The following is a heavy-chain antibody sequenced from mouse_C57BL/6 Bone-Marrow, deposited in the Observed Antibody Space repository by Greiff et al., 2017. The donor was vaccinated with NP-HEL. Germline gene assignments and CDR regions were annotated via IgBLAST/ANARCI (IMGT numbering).Heavy chain of an antibody. J-gene: IGHJ1*03. CDR2: IDPSDSYT. CDR3: ARESYYGSSYWYFDV. CDR1: GYTFTSYW. D-gene: IGHD1-1*01. V-gene: IGHV1-69*01. Sequence: QVHVKQPGAELVMPGASVKLSCKASGYTFTSYWMHWVTQRPGQGLEWIGEIDPSDSYTNYNQKFKGKSTLTVDKSSSTAYMQLSSLTSEDSAVYYCARESYYGSSYWYFDVWGTGTTVTVSS.